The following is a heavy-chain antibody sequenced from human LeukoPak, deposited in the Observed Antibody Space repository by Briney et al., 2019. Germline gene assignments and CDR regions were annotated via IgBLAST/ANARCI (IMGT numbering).Heavy chain of an antibody. J-gene: IGHJ6*03. V-gene: IGHV4-59*01. Sequence: PSETLPLTCTVSGGSISSYYWSWIRQPPGKGLEWIGYIYYSGSTNYNPSLKSRVTISVDTSKNQFSLKLSSVTAADTAVYYCARDLGYCSGGSCYDYYYYMDVWGKGTTVTVSS. CDR3: ARDLGYCSGGSCYDYYYYMDV. D-gene: IGHD2-15*01. CDR2: IYYSGST. CDR1: GGSISSYY.